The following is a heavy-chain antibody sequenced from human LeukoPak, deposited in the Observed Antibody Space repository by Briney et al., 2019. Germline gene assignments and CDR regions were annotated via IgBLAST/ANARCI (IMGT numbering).Heavy chain of an antibody. CDR2: INTNTGNP. Sequence: GASVKVSCKASGYIFTRNAMNWVRQAPGQGLEWMGWINTNTGNPTYAQGFTGRIVFSLDTSVTTAYLQISSLKAEDTAVYYCARDAGTLTIPYDYWGQGTLVTVSS. CDR1: GYIFTRNA. J-gene: IGHJ4*02. CDR3: ARDAGTLTIPYDY. D-gene: IGHD1-1*01. V-gene: IGHV7-4-1*02.